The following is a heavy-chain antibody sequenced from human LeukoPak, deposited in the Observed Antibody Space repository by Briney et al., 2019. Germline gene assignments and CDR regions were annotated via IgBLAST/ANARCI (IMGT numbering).Heavy chain of an antibody. CDR2: IYPGDSDT. J-gene: IGHJ5*02. D-gene: IGHD3-22*01. Sequence: GESLKISCKGSGYSFTSYWIGWVRQMPGKGLEWMGIIYPGDSDTRYSPTFQGQVTISADKSISTAYLQWSSLKASDTAMYYCARHLPDSSGYFDPWGQGTLVTVSS. V-gene: IGHV5-51*01. CDR1: GYSFTSYW. CDR3: ARHLPDSSGYFDP.